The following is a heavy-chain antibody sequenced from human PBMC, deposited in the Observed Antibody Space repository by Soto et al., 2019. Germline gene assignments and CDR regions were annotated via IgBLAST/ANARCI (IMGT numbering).Heavy chain of an antibody. J-gene: IGHJ6*02. D-gene: IGHD2-15*01. CDR3: AKAFIRRSGGSCYQAKGCGYYGMDV. CDR2: ISYDGSNK. Sequence: GGSLRLSCAASGFTFSSYGMHWVRQAPGKGLEWVAVISYDGSNKYYADSVKGRFTISRDNSKNTLYLQMNSLRAEDTAVYYCAKAFIRRSGGSCYQAKGCGYYGMDVWGQGTTVTVSS. V-gene: IGHV3-30*18. CDR1: GFTFSSYG.